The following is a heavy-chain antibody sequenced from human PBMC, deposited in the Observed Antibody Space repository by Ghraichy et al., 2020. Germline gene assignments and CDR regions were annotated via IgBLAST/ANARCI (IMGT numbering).Heavy chain of an antibody. D-gene: IGHD5-24*01. V-gene: IGHV3-53*01. CDR3: AREGRDGYNFDY. J-gene: IGHJ4*02. CDR1: GFTVSSNY. CDR2: IYSGGST. Sequence: GGSLRLSCAASGFTVSSNYMSWVRQAPGTGLEWVSVIYSGGSTYYADSVKGRFTISRDNSKNTLYLQMNSLRAEDTAVYYCAREGRDGYNFDYWGQGTLVTVSS.